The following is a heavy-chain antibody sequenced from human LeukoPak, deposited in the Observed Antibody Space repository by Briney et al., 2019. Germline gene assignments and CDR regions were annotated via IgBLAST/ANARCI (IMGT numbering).Heavy chain of an antibody. V-gene: IGHV3-53*01. CDR1: GFTVSSNY. Sequence: PGGSLRLSCAASGFTVSSNYMSWVRQAPGKGLEWVSVIYSGGSTYYADSVKGRFTISRDNSKNTLYLQMNSLRAEDTAVYYCARFTGDDYVWGSYRYTPYFDYWGQGTLVTVSS. CDR2: IYSGGST. J-gene: IGHJ4*02. CDR3: ARFTGDDYVWGSYRYTPYFDY. D-gene: IGHD3-16*02.